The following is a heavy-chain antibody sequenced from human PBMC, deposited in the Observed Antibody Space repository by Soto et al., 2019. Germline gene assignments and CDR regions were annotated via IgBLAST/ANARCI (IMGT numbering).Heavy chain of an antibody. J-gene: IGHJ3*02. D-gene: IGHD5-18*01. CDR2: ISGSGGST. CDR3: AKGDTWIQLWLTAFDI. V-gene: IGHV3-23*01. Sequence: GGSLRLSCAASGFTFSSYAMSWVRQAPGKGLEWVSAISGSGGSTYYADSVKGRFTISRDNSKNTLYLQMNSLRAEDTAVYYCAKGDTWIQLWLTAFDIWGQGTMVTVSS. CDR1: GFTFSSYA.